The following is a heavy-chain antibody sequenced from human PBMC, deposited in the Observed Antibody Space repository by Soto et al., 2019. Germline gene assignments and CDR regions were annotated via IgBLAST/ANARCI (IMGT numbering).Heavy chain of an antibody. Sequence: PSETLSLTCTVSGGSISSSYWSWIRQPPGKGLEWIGYIYYSGSTNYNPSLKSRVTISVDTSKNQFSLKLSSVTAADTAVYYCARASYVGYYYGMDVWGQGTTVTVSS. CDR2: IYYSGST. J-gene: IGHJ6*02. V-gene: IGHV4-59*01. D-gene: IGHD3-16*01. CDR3: ARASYVGYYYGMDV. CDR1: GGSISSSY.